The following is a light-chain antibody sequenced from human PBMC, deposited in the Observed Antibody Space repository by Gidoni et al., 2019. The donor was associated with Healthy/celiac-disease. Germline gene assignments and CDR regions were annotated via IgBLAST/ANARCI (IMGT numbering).Light chain of an antibody. Sequence: SYELTQPPSVSVSPGQTASITCSGDKLGDKYACWYPQKPGQSPVLVIYQDSTRPSGIPERFSGSNSGNTATLTISGTQAMDEADYYCQAWDSSTDVVFGGGTKRTV. CDR3: QAWDSSTDVV. V-gene: IGLV3-1*01. CDR2: QDS. CDR1: KLGDKY. J-gene: IGLJ2*01.